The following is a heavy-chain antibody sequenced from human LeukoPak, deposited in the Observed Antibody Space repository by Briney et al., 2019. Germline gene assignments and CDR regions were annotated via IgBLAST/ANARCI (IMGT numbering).Heavy chain of an antibody. CDR3: ARSYSGSYYIALDY. V-gene: IGHV3-30*03. Sequence: GRSLRLSCAASGFTFSSYGMHWVRQAPGKGLEWVAVISYDGGNYYYADSVKGRFTISRDNSKNTLYVQMNNLRVEDTAVYYCARSYSGSYYIALDYWGQGTLVTVSS. CDR1: GFTFSSYG. J-gene: IGHJ4*02. CDR2: ISYDGGNY. D-gene: IGHD3-10*01.